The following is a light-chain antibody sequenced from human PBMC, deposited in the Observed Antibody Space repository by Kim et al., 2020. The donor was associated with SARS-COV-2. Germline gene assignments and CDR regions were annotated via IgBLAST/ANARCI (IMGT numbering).Light chain of an antibody. CDR2: RDT. J-gene: IGLJ2*01. CDR1: NIGREN. V-gene: IGLV3-9*01. Sequence: AQGPTARLGCGGNNIGRENWHWYQQKPGPAPVLVIYRDTNRPSGIPERFSGSNSGNTATLTISRTHAGDEANYYCQVWDASTDVVFGGGTQLTVL. CDR3: QVWDASTDVV.